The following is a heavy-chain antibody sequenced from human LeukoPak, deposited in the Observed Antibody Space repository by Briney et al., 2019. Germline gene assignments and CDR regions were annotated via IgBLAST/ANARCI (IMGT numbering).Heavy chain of an antibody. D-gene: IGHD3-16*01. Sequence: PGGSLRLSCAASGFTLDDYPMHWVRQAPGKGLEWVSLITWDGSRTYYAGSVKGRFTISRDNSKNSLYLQMNSLRAEDTAVYYCARDHVLWGQGTLVTVSS. CDR2: ITWDGSRT. J-gene: IGHJ4*02. CDR3: ARDHVL. CDR1: GFTLDDYP. V-gene: IGHV3-43*01.